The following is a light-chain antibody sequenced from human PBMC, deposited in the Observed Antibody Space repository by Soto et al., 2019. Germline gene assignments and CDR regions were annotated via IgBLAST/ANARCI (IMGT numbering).Light chain of an antibody. CDR2: LND. V-gene: IGLV1-44*01. CDR1: SSNIGINT. CDR3: SSYTSTSTVI. J-gene: IGLJ2*01. Sequence: QSVLTQPPSASGTPGQRVTISCSGSSSNIGINTVNWYQQFPGTAPKVLIYLNDQRPSGVPDRFSGSKSGTSASLAISGLQSEDEADYYCSSYTSTSTVIFGGGTKLTVL.